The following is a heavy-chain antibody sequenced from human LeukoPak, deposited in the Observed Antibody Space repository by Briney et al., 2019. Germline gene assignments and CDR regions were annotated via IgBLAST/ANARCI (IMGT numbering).Heavy chain of an antibody. CDR1: RYTFTSYG. CDR2: ISAYNGNT. D-gene: IGHD3-9*01. V-gene: IGHV1-18*04. Sequence: SVKVSCKASRYTFTSYGISWVRQAPGQGLEGMGWISAYNGNTNYAQKLQGRVTMTTDTSTSTAYMELRSLRSDDTAVYYCARDLPLNYDILTGYLYFDYWGQGTLVTVSS. CDR3: ARDLPLNYDILTGYLYFDY. J-gene: IGHJ4*02.